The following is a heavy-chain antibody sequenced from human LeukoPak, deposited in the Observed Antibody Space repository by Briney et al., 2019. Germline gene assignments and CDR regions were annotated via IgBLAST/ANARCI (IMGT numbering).Heavy chain of an antibody. CDR1: GFSFSNYA. V-gene: IGHV3-23*01. CDR3: AKRPSAYCTDGGCYFDY. CDR2: ISGSGANT. Sequence: GSLRLSCAASGFSFSNYAMSWVRQAPGKELEWVSAISGSGANTYYADSVKGRFTISRDNTKDTLYLQMNTLRAEDTAVYYCAKRPSAYCTDGGCYFDYWGQGTLVTVSS. D-gene: IGHD2-8*01. J-gene: IGHJ4*02.